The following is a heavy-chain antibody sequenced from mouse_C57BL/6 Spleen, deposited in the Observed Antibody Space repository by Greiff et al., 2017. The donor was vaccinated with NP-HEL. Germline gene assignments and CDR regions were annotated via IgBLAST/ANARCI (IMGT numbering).Heavy chain of an antibody. CDR1: GFTFSSYG. J-gene: IGHJ4*01. D-gene: IGHD2-3*01. Sequence: EVQLQESGGDLVKPGGSLKLSCAASGFTFSSYGMSWVRQTPDKRLAWVATISSGGSYTYYPDSVKGRFTISRDNAKNTLYLQMSSLKSEDTAMYDCASMGDGFYAMDYWGQGTSVTVSS. CDR2: ISSGGSYT. V-gene: IGHV5-6*01. CDR3: ASMGDGFYAMDY.